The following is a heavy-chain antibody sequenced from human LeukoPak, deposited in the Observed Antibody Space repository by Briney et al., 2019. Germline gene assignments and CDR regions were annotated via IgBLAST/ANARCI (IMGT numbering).Heavy chain of an antibody. J-gene: IGHJ6*03. Sequence: GGSLRLSCAASGFTFNSYSMNWVRQAPGKGLEWVSYITSSSNTIYYADSVKGRFTISRDNAKNSLYLQMNSLRAEDTAAYYCARGSGYYYYYMDVWGKGTSVTVSS. CDR2: ITSSSNTI. CDR1: GFTFNSYS. V-gene: IGHV3-48*01. D-gene: IGHD3-10*01. CDR3: ARGSGYYYYYMDV.